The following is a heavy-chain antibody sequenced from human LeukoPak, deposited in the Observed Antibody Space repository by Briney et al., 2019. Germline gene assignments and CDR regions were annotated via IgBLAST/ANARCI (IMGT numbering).Heavy chain of an antibody. J-gene: IGHJ5*02. V-gene: IGHV3-74*01. CDR3: TREGGWYTSP. CDR1: GFTFTSYW. D-gene: IGHD6-19*01. CDR2: INSDGSRT. Sequence: PGGSLRLSCAASGFTFTSYWMHWVRQPPGKGLVWVSRINSDGSRTNYADSVKGRFTISRDNAKNTLYLQTNSLRVEDTAVYYCTREGGWYTSPWGQGTLVTVSS.